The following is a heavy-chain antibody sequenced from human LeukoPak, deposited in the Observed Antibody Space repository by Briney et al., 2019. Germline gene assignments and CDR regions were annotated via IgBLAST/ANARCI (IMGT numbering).Heavy chain of an antibody. J-gene: IGHJ4*02. V-gene: IGHV4-61*01. D-gene: IGHD4-17*01. CDR2: IYYSGST. Sequence: SETLSLTCTVSGGSIRSGTYYWSWIRQPPGKGLEWSGYIYYSGSTNYNPSLKSGVTISVDTSKKQFSLKLSSVTAADTAVYYCARDRYGDYDLDHWGQGTLVTVSS. CDR1: GGSIRSGTYY. CDR3: ARDRYGDYDLDH.